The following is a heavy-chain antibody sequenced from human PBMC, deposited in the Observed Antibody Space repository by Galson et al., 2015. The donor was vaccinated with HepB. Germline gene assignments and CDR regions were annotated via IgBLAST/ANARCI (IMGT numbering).Heavy chain of an antibody. J-gene: IGHJ4*02. CDR2: IWYDGSNK. D-gene: IGHD6-19*01. CDR1: GFTFSSYG. Sequence: SLRLSCAASGFTFSSYGMHWVRQAPGKGLEWVAVIWYDGSNKYYADSVKGRFTISRDNSKSTLYLQMNSLRAEDTAVYYCARTGYSSGWYRYYFDYWGQGTLVTVSS. CDR3: ARTGYSSGWYRYYFDY. V-gene: IGHV3-33*01.